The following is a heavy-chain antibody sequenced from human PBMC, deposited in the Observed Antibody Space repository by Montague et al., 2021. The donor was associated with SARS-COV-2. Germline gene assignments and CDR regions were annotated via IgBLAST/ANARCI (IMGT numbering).Heavy chain of an antibody. CDR2: IYYSGGT. CDR3: ARERGDSYYGNYDGVDA. Sequence: SETLSLTCTVSGASISTGSDYWTWIRQRPGRGLEWIGHIYYSGGTNYDPSLKSRVTTSAHTSNNLFSLTLKSVTAADTAVYYCARERGDSYYGNYDGVDAWGQGTTVTVSS. V-gene: IGHV4-61*01. J-gene: IGHJ6*02. D-gene: IGHD3-10*01. CDR1: GASISTGSDY.